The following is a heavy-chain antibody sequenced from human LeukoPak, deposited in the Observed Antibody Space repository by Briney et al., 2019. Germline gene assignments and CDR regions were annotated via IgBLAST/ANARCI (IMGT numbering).Heavy chain of an antibody. CDR1: GFTLSSYE. CDR3: VRSDWFDP. J-gene: IGHJ5*02. Sequence: PGGSLRLSCAASGFTLSSYEMNWVRQAPGEGLEWVSYISSSGRMIHYADSVKGRFTISRDNAKNTLYLQMNSLRAEDTAVYYCVRSDWFDPWGQGTLVTVSS. CDR2: ISSSGRMI. V-gene: IGHV3-48*03. D-gene: IGHD1-26*01.